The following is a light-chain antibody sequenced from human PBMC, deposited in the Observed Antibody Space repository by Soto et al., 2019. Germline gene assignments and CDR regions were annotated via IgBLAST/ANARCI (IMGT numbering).Light chain of an antibody. CDR2: AAS. J-gene: IGKJ4*01. CDR3: LQDYNYPLT. V-gene: IGKV1-6*01. Sequence: AIQMTQSPSSLSASVGDRVTITCRASQGIRNDLGWYQQKPGKAPKLLIFAASSLQSGVPSRFSGSGSGTDFTLTISCLQPEDFATYYCLQDYNYPLTFGGGTKVEIK. CDR1: QGIRND.